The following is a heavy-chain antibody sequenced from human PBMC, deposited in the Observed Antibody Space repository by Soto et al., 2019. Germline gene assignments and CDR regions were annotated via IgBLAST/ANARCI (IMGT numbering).Heavy chain of an antibody. CDR1: GYTFTSYG. J-gene: IGHJ4*02. V-gene: IGHV1-18*01. CDR2: TSAYMVT. D-gene: IGHD6-19*01. CDR3: ARDSSGRANFDY. Sequence: QVQLVQSGGEVKKPGASVKVSCKASGYTFTSYGISWVRQAPGQGLEWMGWTSAYMVTNYAQKFQGRVTMTTDASTSAAYRELRSRRSDDTAVYYWARDSSGRANFDYWGQGTLVTVSS.